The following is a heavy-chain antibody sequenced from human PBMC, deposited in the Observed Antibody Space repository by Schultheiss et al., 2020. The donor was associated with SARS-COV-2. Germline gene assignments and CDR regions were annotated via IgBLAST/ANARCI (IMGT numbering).Heavy chain of an antibody. Sequence: SQTLSLTCTVSGGSISSSSYYWGWIRQPPGKGLEWIGSIYYSGSTNYNPSLKSRVTISVDTSKNQFSLKLSSVTAADTAVYYCARENLRTDYYYYYMDVWGKGTTVTVSS. J-gene: IGHJ6*03. V-gene: IGHV4-39*07. CDR3: ARENLRTDYYYYYMDV. CDR1: GGSISSSSYY. D-gene: IGHD5/OR15-5a*01. CDR2: IYYSGST.